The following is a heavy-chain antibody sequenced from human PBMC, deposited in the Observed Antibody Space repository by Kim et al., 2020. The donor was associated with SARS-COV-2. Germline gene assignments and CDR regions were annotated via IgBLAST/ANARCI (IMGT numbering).Heavy chain of an antibody. CDR2: IVVGSGNT. V-gene: IGHV1-58*01. Sequence: SVKVSCKASGFTFTSSAVQWVRQARGQRLEWIGWIVVGSGNTNYAQKFQERVTITRDMSTSTAYMELSSLRSEDTAVYYCAAAKYITMVRGVSSSDAFDIWGQGTMVTVSS. D-gene: IGHD3-10*01. J-gene: IGHJ3*02. CDR3: AAAKYITMVRGVSSSDAFDI. CDR1: GFTFTSSA.